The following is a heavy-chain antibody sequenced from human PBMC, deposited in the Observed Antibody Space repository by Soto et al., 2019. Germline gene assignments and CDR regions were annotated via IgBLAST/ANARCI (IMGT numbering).Heavy chain of an antibody. V-gene: IGHV3-66*01. CDR2: IYSGGST. CDR3: ARDQGSGYSYYYYYYMDV. J-gene: IGHJ6*03. D-gene: IGHD3-3*01. CDR1: GFTVSSNY. Sequence: GGSLRLSCAASGFTVSSNYMSWVRQAPGKGLEWVSVIYSGGSTYYADSVKGRFTISRDNSKNTLYLQMNSLRAEDTAVYYCARDQGSGYSYYYYYYMDVWGKGTTVTVSS.